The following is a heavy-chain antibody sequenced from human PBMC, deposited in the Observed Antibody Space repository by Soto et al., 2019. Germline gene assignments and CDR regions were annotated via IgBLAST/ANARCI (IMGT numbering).Heavy chain of an antibody. CDR2: ITSDTKTI. CDR3: ARSLVGDVGY. CDR1: GFTFSVYS. J-gene: IGHJ4*02. V-gene: IGHV3-48*02. Sequence: EVQLVESGGDLVQRGGSLRLSCVASGFTFSVYSMNWVRQAPGKGLEWFSYITSDTKTIKYADSVKGRFTISRDNAKNSVYLQMNSLRYEDTAVYYCARSLVGDVGYWGQGTVVSVSS. D-gene: IGHD2-15*01.